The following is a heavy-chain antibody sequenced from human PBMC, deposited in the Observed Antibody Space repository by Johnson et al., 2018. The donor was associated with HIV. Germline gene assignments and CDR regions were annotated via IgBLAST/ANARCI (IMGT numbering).Heavy chain of an antibody. Sequence: QLVESGGGVVQPGRSLRLSCAASGFTFSSYAMHWVRQAPGKGLEWVAVISYDGSNKYYADSVKGRFTISRDNSKNTLYLQMNSLRAEDTAVYYCAREASGSLDAFDIWGQGTMVTVSS. CDR1: GFTFSSYA. CDR2: ISYDGSNK. V-gene: IGHV3-30*14. J-gene: IGHJ3*02. D-gene: IGHD1-26*01. CDR3: AREASGSLDAFDI.